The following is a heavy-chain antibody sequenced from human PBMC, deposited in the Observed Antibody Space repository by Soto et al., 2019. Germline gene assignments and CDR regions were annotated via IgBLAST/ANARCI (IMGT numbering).Heavy chain of an antibody. J-gene: IGHJ4*02. CDR3: GRDRLWLPGY. CDR2: ISAYNGNT. D-gene: IGHD5-12*01. V-gene: IGHV1-18*01. CDR1: GYTFTSYG. Sequence: QVQLVQSGAEVKKPGASVKVSCKASGYTFTSYGISWVRQAPGQGLEWMGWISAYNGNTNYAQKLQGRVTMTTDTTTSTAYMELRSLSADAAVVYCWGRDRLWLPGYWGEGTLGSVSS.